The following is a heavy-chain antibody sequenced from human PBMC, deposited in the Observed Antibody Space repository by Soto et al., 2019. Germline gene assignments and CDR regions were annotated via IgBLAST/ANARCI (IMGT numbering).Heavy chain of an antibody. CDR1: GFNLSSNY. CDR3: AKVSSSWYAGFFDL. J-gene: IGHJ4*02. CDR2: IYSGGST. D-gene: IGHD6-13*01. V-gene: IGHV3-53*01. Sequence: PGGSLRLSCAASGFNLSSNYMSWVRQAPGKGLEWVSVIYSGGSTYYADSVKGRFTISRHNSKNTLYLQMNTLRAEDTAIYYCAKVSSSWYAGFFDLWGQGTLVTVSS.